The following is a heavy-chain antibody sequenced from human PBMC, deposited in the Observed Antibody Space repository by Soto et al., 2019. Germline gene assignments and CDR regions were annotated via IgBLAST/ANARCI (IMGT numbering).Heavy chain of an antibody. CDR2: IFYLGSS. CDR3: ARHSLALRKNNWFDP. CDR1: GDSIISSDFY. D-gene: IGHD3-3*02. Sequence: SETLSLTCTVSGDSIISSDFYWGWVRQPPGKGLEWIGSIFYLGSSYYNPSLKSRVTMSVDTSKNQSSLRLRSVTAADTALYFCARHSLALRKNNWFDPWGQGIMVTVSS. J-gene: IGHJ5*02. V-gene: IGHV4-39*01.